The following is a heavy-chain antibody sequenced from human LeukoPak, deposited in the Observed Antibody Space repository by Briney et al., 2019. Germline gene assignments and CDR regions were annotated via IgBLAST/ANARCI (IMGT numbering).Heavy chain of an antibody. Sequence: GGSLRLSCAASGFTFSHYWMQWVRQAPGKGLVWVSRINSDGSSTTYADSVKGRFTISRDNAKNTLYLQMNSLRAEDTAEYYCARVWGSDDFDIWGQGTMVTVSS. CDR2: INSDGSST. V-gene: IGHV3-74*01. CDR1: GFTFSHYW. D-gene: IGHD3-16*01. CDR3: ARVWGSDDFDI. J-gene: IGHJ3*02.